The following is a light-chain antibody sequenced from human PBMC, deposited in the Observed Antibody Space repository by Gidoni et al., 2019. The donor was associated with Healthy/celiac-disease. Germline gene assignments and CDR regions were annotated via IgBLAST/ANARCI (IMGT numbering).Light chain of an antibody. V-gene: IGKV1-5*03. Sequence: DIQLTQSPSTLSASVGDRVTSTCRASQSSSSWLAWYQQKPGKAPKLLIYKASSRESGIPSRFSGSGSGTEFTLTISSLQPDDFAAYYCQQYNSPGITFGPGTKVDIK. CDR1: QSSSSW. J-gene: IGKJ3*01. CDR3: QQYNSPGIT. CDR2: KAS.